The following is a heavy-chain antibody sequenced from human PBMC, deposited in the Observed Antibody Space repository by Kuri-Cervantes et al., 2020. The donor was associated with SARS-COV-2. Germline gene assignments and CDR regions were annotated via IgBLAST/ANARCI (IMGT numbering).Heavy chain of an antibody. D-gene: IGHD2-2*01. CDR1: GGSFSGYY. CDR2: INHSGST. CDR3: ARAPRYIVVVPAGGNWFDP. Sequence: GSLRLSCAVYGGSFSGYYWSWIRQPPGKGLEWIGEINHSGSTNYNPSLKSRVTISVDTSKNQFSLKLSSVTAADTAVYYCARAPRYIVVVPAGGNWFDPWGQGTRVTGYS. V-gene: IGHV4-34*01. J-gene: IGHJ5*02.